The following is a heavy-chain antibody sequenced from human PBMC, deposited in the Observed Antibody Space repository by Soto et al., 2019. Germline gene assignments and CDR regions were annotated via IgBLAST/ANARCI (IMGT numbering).Heavy chain of an antibody. D-gene: IGHD3-9*01. J-gene: IGHJ2*01. CDR3: ARNWDDILTHAFDL. CDR2: IYWDDDK. Sequence: QITLKESGPTLVKPTQTLTLTCTFSGFSLSTSGVGVGWIRQPPGKALEWLALIYWDDDKRYSPSLKSRLTIGKDTSKNQVVLTMTNMDPVGTATYYCARNWDDILTHAFDLWGRGTLVTVSS. V-gene: IGHV2-5*02. CDR1: GFSLSTSGVG.